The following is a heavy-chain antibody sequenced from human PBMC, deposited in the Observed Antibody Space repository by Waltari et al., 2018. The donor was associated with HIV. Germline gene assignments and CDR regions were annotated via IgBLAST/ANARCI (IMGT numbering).Heavy chain of an antibody. J-gene: IGHJ4*02. CDR3: ARSYYDSSGYHLFDY. Sequence: QVQLQESGPGLVKPSETLSLTCTVSGGSISSYYWSWIRQPPGKGLEWIGYIYYSGSTNYNPARESLVTISVETSKNQFSLKLTSVTAADTAVYYCARSYYDSSGYHLFDYWGQGTLVTVSS. V-gene: IGHV4-59*01. D-gene: IGHD3-22*01. CDR2: IYYSGST. CDR1: GGSISSYY.